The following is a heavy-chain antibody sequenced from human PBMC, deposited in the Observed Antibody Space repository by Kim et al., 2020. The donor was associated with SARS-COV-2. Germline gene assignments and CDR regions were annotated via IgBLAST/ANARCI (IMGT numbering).Heavy chain of an antibody. CDR3: ARVNPSRGGDIIPHDY. J-gene: IGHJ4*02. V-gene: IGHV1-18*01. Sequence: ASVKVSCTTSGYTFTPYGISWVRQAPGQGLEWMGWIAGYNSKTDYSQKFQGRVSMTIDPYANTAYMELRSLRLDDTAVYFCARVNPSRGGDIIPHDYWCQ. D-gene: IGHD3-3*01. CDR2: IAGYNSKT. CDR1: GYTFTPYG.